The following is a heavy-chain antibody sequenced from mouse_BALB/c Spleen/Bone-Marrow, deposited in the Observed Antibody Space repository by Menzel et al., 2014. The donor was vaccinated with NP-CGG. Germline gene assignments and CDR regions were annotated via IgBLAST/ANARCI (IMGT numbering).Heavy chain of an antibody. Sequence: QVTLKESGPGLVAPSQSLSITCTVSGFSLTSYGVHWVRQPPGKGLEWLGVIWAGGSTNYNSALMSRLSISKDNSKSQVFLKMNSLQTDDTAMYYCARDRFDVWGAGTTVTVSS. CDR3: ARDRFDV. V-gene: IGHV2-9*02. J-gene: IGHJ1*01. CDR1: GFSLTSYG. CDR2: IWAGGST.